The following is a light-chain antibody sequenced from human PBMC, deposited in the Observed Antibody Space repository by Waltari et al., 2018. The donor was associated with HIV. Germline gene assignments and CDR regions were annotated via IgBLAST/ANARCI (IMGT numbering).Light chain of an antibody. CDR3: QQYYNWPPWT. J-gene: IGKJ1*01. Sequence: EIVMTQSPATLSVSSGERATLSCRASHGVSSSLAWYQQRPGQAPRLLIYGASTRAAGIPARFSGSGSGTEFTLTISSLQSEDFALYYCQQYYNWPPWTFGQGTKVEIK. V-gene: IGKV3-15*01. CDR1: HGVSSS. CDR2: GAS.